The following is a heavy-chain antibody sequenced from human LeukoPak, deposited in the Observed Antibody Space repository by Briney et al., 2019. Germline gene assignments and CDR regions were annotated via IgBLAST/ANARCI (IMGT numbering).Heavy chain of an antibody. CDR3: ARDRNGGDYVGSSSYYMDV. Sequence: GGSLRLSCAAPGFTLMTYNMNWVRQAPGKGLEWVSSISSSGSYIYYADSVRGRFTISRDNGRNSLYLQMNSLRAEDTALYYCARDRNGGDYVGSSSYYMDVWGKGTTVIVSS. CDR1: GFTLMTYN. J-gene: IGHJ6*03. D-gene: IGHD4-17*01. CDR2: ISSSGSYI. V-gene: IGHV3-21*01.